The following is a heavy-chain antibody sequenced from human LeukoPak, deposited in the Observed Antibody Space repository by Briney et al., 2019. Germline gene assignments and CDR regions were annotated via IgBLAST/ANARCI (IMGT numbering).Heavy chain of an antibody. Sequence: ASVKVSCKASGYTFTSYAMHWVRQAPGQRLEWMGWINAGNGNTKYSQKFQGRVTITRDTSASTAYMELSSLRSEDTAVYYCARFLGGSYGMDVWGQGTTVTVSS. D-gene: IGHD1-26*01. CDR3: ARFLGGSYGMDV. CDR1: GYTFTSYA. CDR2: INAGNGNT. J-gene: IGHJ6*02. V-gene: IGHV1-3*01.